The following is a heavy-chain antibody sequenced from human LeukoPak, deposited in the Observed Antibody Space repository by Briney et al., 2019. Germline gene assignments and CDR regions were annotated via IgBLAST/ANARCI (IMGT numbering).Heavy chain of an antibody. V-gene: IGHV4-39*07. CDR3: ASLAPARTQNIVVVPAAIYY. D-gene: IGHD2-2*01. J-gene: IGHJ4*02. Sequence: SETLSLTCTVSGGSISSSSYYWGWIRQPPGKGLEWIGSIYYSGSTYYNPSLKSRVTISVDTSKNQFSLKLSSVTAADTAVYYCASLAPARTQNIVVVPAAIYYWGQGTLVTVSS. CDR2: IYYSGST. CDR1: GGSISSSSYY.